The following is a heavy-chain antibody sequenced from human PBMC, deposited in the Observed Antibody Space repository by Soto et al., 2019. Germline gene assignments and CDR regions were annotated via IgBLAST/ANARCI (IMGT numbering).Heavy chain of an antibody. CDR3: ARGPGGPDGPGDY. Sequence: ASVKLTCKASGYAFTCYAMHWVRQAPGQRLEWMGWINAGNGNTKYSQKFQGRVTITRDTSASTAYMELSSLRSEDTAVYYCARGPGGPDGPGDYWGQGTLVTVSS. V-gene: IGHV1-3*01. CDR1: GYAFTCYA. D-gene: IGHD2-15*01. CDR2: INAGNGNT. J-gene: IGHJ4*02.